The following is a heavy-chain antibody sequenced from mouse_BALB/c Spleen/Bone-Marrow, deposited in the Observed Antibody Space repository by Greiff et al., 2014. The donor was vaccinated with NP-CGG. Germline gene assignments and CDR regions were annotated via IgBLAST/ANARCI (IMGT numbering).Heavy chain of an antibody. D-gene: IGHD2-13*01. CDR3: ARPWGEYFAY. Sequence: VQLQQSGPELVKPGASVKMSCKASGYTFTSYVMHWVKQRPGQGLEWIGYIDPENDGTKYNENFRGKATLTSDKSSSIAYMELSSLTSEDSAVYYCARPWGEYFAYWGQGTLVTVSA. V-gene: IGHV1-14*01. CDR2: IDPENDGT. J-gene: IGHJ3*01. CDR1: GYTFTSYV.